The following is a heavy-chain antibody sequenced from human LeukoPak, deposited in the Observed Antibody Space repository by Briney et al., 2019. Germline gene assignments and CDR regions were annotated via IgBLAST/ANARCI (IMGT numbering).Heavy chain of an antibody. Sequence: SETLSLTCAVHGGSFSGYYWSWIRQPPGKGLEWIGEINHSGSTNYNPSLKSRVTISVDTSKNQFSLKLSSVTAADTAVYYCARACRLSRYRNYYYMDVWGKGTTVTVSS. CDR2: INHSGST. CDR1: GGSFSGYY. V-gene: IGHV4-34*01. D-gene: IGHD6-13*01. CDR3: ARACRLSRYRNYYYMDV. J-gene: IGHJ6*03.